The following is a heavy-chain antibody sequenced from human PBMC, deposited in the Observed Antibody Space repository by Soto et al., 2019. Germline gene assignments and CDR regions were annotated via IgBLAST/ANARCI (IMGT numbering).Heavy chain of an antibody. CDR2: IRSKSYGKTT. V-gene: IGHV3-49*03. CDR1: GFTFGDYG. Sequence: PGGSLRLSCSTSGFTFGDYGMTWFRQAPGKGLEWVGLIRSKSYGKTTEYAASATDRFTISRDDSKRIAYLQMNSLKADDTAVYYCTRERWDYVDPKWYFDLWGRGTLVTVSS. D-gene: IGHD4-17*01. J-gene: IGHJ2*01. CDR3: TRERWDYVDPKWYFDL.